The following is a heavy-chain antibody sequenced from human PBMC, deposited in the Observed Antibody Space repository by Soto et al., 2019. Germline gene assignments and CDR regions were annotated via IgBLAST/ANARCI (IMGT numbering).Heavy chain of an antibody. CDR2: ISGSGGST. V-gene: IGHV3-23*01. J-gene: IGHJ4*02. Sequence: GGSLRLSCAASGFTFSSYAMSWVRQAPGKGLEWVSAISGSGGSTYYADSVKGRFTISRDNSKNTLYLQMNSLRAEDTAVYYCAKEGYDILTGYHYGPNYWGQGTLVTVSS. CDR1: GFTFSSYA. D-gene: IGHD3-9*01. CDR3: AKEGYDILTGYHYGPNY.